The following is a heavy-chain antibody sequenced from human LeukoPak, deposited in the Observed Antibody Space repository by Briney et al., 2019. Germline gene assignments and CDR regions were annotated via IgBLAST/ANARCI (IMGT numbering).Heavy chain of an antibody. V-gene: IGHV3-7*01. CDR3: AKTLKDRYYDFWSDYYHYYYYMDV. Sequence: GGSLRLSCAASGFTFSSYWMSWVRQAPGKGLEWVANIKQDGSEKYYVDSVKGRFTISRDNAKNSLYLQMNSLRAEDTAVYYCAKTLKDRYYDFWSDYYHYYYYMDVWGKGTTVTVSS. D-gene: IGHD3-3*01. CDR1: GFTFSSYW. CDR2: IKQDGSEK. J-gene: IGHJ6*03.